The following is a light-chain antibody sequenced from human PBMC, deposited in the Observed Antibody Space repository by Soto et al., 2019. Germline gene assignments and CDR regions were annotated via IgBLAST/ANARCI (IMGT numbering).Light chain of an antibody. J-gene: IGKJ1*01. V-gene: IGKV3-20*01. CDR1: QSVSTSY. CDR2: GAS. Sequence: EIVLTQSPGTLSLSPGERATLSCRASQSVSTSYLAWYQQKPGQAPRLLIYGASSRATGIPDRFSGSGSGTDFTLTISRLEPEDFSVYFCHQYGSSPRTFGQGTKVETK. CDR3: HQYGSSPRT.